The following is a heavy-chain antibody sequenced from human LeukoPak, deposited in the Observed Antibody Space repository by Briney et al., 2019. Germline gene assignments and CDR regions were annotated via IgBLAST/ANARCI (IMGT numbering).Heavy chain of an antibody. CDR2: ISGSGGST. D-gene: IGHD2-8*01. V-gene: IGHV3-23*01. Sequence: GGSLRRSCAASGFTFSSYAMSWVRQAPGKGLEWVLAISGSGGSTYYADSGKGRFTISRDNSKNTLYLQMNSLRTADTAVYYCASGVLDIVLMVYALDYWGQGTLVTVSS. J-gene: IGHJ4*02. CDR1: GFTFSSYA. CDR3: ASGVLDIVLMVYALDY.